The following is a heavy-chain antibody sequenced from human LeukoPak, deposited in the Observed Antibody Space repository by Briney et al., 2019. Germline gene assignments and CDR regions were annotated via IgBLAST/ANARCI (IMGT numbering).Heavy chain of an antibody. CDR3: AKDHANTPVVTN. J-gene: IGHJ4*02. Sequence: PGGSLRLSCAASGFTFSSYGMSWVRQAPGKGLEWVSAISGSGGSTYYADSVTGRFTVSRDNSKNTVELQMNNLRVDDTAIYYCAKDHANTPVVTNWGQGILVSVSS. CDR2: ISGSGGST. D-gene: IGHD2-21*02. CDR1: GFTFSSYG. V-gene: IGHV3-23*01.